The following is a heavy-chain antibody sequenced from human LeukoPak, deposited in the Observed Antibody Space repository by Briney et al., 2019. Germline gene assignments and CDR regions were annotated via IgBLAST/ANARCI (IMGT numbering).Heavy chain of an antibody. V-gene: IGHV3-53*01. CDR3: ARDLGGDTDY. J-gene: IGHJ4*02. CDR2: IYSDGNT. Sequence: GGSLRLSCAASGFAVSTNYMSWVRQAPGKGLEWVSVIYSDGNTYYADSVKGRFTISRDNSKNTMYLQMNSLRPEDTAMYYCARDLGGDTDYWGQGTLATVSS. CDR1: GFAVSTNY. D-gene: IGHD3-16*01.